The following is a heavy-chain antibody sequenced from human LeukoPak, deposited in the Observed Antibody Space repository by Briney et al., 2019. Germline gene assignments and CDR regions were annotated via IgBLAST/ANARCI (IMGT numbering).Heavy chain of an antibody. D-gene: IGHD6-13*01. CDR1: GGSISSSSYY. CDR3: ARDLFQAAASTNFDY. V-gene: IGHV4-39*07. CDR2: IYYSGSS. J-gene: IGHJ4*02. Sequence: SETLSLTCTVSGGSISSSSYYWGWIRQPPGKGLEWIGSIYYSGSSYYNPSLKSRVTISVDTSKNQFSLKLSSVTAADTAVYYCARDLFQAAASTNFDYWGQGTLVTVSS.